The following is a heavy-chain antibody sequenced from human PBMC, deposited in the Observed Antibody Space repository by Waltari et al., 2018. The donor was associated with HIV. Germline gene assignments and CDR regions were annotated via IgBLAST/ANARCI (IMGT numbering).Heavy chain of an antibody. CDR2: INSDGTST. V-gene: IGHV3-74*01. J-gene: IGHJ4*02. Sequence: EVQLVESGGGLVQPGGSLRLSCAASGFTFSSYRTPWVRQPTGKGLGGVSRINSDGTSTSYADSVKGRFTISRDNAKNTLYLQMNSLRAEDTAVYYCARGRYYYDSSGFFDYWGQGTLVTVSS. CDR3: ARGRYYYDSSGFFDY. CDR1: GFTFSSYR. D-gene: IGHD3-22*01.